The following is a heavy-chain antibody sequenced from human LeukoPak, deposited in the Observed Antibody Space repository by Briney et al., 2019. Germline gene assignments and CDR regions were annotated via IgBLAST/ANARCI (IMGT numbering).Heavy chain of an antibody. V-gene: IGHV1-2*06. D-gene: IGHD3-22*01. Sequence: ASVKVSCKASGYTLTAYYLHWVRQAPGQGLEWMGRINPNSGGTTYAQKFQGRVTLTRDTSIGTAYMELSSLRSDDTAVYYCARLHYESSGLYVDAFDIWGQGTMVTVSS. CDR1: GYTLTAYY. J-gene: IGHJ3*02. CDR2: INPNSGGT. CDR3: ARLHYESSGLYVDAFDI.